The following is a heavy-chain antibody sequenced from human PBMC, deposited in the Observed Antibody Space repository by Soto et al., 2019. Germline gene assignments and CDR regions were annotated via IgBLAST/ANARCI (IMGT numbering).Heavy chain of an antibody. D-gene: IGHD6-6*01. Sequence: ASVKVSCKASGHTFTSYAMHWVRQAPGQRLEWMGWINAGNGNTKYSQKFQGRVTITRDTSASTAYMELSSLRSEDTAVYYCASQSIGSSNRDYYYYYDMDVWGQGTTVTVSS. CDR2: INAGNGNT. J-gene: IGHJ6*02. V-gene: IGHV1-3*01. CDR3: ASQSIGSSNRDYYYYYDMDV. CDR1: GHTFTSYA.